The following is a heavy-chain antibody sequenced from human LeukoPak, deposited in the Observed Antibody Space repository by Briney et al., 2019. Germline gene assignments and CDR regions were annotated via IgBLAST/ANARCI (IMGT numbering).Heavy chain of an antibody. CDR2: ISAYNGNT. CDR3: ARDRHDYYDSSGYPY. Sequence: ASVKVSCKASGYTFTSYGISWVRQAPGQGLEWMGWISAYNGNTNYAQKLQGRVTMTTDTSTSTGYMELRSLRSDDTAVYYCARDRHDYYDSSGYPYWGQGTLVTVSS. V-gene: IGHV1-18*01. CDR1: GYTFTSYG. J-gene: IGHJ4*02. D-gene: IGHD3-22*01.